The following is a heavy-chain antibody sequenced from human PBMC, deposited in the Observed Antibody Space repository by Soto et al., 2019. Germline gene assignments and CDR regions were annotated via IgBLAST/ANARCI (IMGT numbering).Heavy chain of an antibody. D-gene: IGHD3-10*01. CDR1: GGSFSGYY. V-gene: IGHV4-34*01. CDR2: INHSGST. CDR3: ARVIGYYGSGPVDY. Sequence: QVQLQQWGAGLLKPSETLSLTCAVYGGSFSGYYWSWIRQPPGKGLEWIGEINHSGSTNYNPSLKSRVTISVDTSKNQFSLKLSSVTAADTAVYYCARVIGYYGSGPVDYWGQGTLVTVSS. J-gene: IGHJ4*02.